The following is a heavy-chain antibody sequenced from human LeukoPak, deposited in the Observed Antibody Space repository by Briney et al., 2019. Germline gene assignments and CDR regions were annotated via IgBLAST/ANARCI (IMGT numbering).Heavy chain of an antibody. V-gene: IGHV1-2*02. CDR3: ARDSFTEKAMDV. J-gene: IGHJ6*03. Sequence: ASVTVSCKAFGYTFTSNYMHWVRQAPGQGLEWMGWINPNSGGTNYAQKFQGRVTMTRDTSISTAYMELSRLRSDDTAVYYCARDSFTEKAMDVWGKGTTVTISS. CDR1: GYTFTSNY. CDR2: INPNSGGT.